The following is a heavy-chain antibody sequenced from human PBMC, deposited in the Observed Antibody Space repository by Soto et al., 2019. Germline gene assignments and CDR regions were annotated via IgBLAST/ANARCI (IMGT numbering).Heavy chain of an antibody. D-gene: IGHD6-13*01. CDR3: ARDLKVAAAGTGYYYYGMDV. CDR1: GFNFSSYS. CDR2: ISRSSSNI. J-gene: IGHJ6*02. Sequence: EVQLVESGGGLVKPGGSLRLSCAASGFNFSSYSMNWVRQAPGKGLEWVSSISRSSSNIYYVDSVKGRFTISRDNAKNSLYLQMNSLRAADTAVYYCARDLKVAAAGTGYYYYGMDVWGQGTKVTVSS. V-gene: IGHV3-21*01.